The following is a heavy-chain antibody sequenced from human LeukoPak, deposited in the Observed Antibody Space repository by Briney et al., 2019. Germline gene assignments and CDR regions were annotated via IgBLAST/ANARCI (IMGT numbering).Heavy chain of an antibody. J-gene: IGHJ4*02. Sequence: ASVKVSCMASGYTFTGYYMHWVRPAPGQGLEWMGWINPNSGGTNYAQKFQGRVTMTRDTSISTAYMELSRLRSDDTAVYYCARGGYYYDSSGYDLDYWGQGTLVTVSS. V-gene: IGHV1-2*02. CDR1: GYTFTGYY. CDR3: ARGGYYYDSSGYDLDY. CDR2: INPNSGGT. D-gene: IGHD3-22*01.